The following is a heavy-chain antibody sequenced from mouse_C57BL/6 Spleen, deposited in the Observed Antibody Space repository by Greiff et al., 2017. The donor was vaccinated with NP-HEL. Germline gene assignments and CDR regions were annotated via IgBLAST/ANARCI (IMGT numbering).Heavy chain of an antibody. CDR2: IDPSDSYT. Sequence: QVQLQQPGAELVMPGASVKLSCKASGYTFTSYWMHWVKQRPGQGLEWIGEIDPSDSYTNYNQKFKGKSTLTVDKSSSTAYMQLSSLTSEDSAVYYCARSGYYGSSLAWFAYWGQGTQVTVSA. V-gene: IGHV1-69*01. CDR1: GYTFTSYW. J-gene: IGHJ3*01. CDR3: ARSGYYGSSLAWFAY. D-gene: IGHD1-1*01.